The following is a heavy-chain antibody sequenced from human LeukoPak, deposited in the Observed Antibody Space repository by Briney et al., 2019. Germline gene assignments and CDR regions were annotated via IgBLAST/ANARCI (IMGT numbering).Heavy chain of an antibody. V-gene: IGHV3-30-3*02. Sequence: GGSLRLSCAASGFTFSSYAMHGVRQAPGKGLEWVAVISYDGGNKYYADSVKGRFTISRDNSKNTLYLQMNSLRAEDTAVYYCAKEIRPNDYWGQGTLVTVSS. CDR1: GFTFSSYA. CDR3: AKEIRPNDY. CDR2: ISYDGGNK. J-gene: IGHJ4*02.